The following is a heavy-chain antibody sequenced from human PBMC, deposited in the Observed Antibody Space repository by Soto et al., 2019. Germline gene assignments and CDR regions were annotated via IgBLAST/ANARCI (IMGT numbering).Heavy chain of an antibody. V-gene: IGHV4-38-2*01. Sequence: SDTLSLTCAVSGYSISSGYYWGWIRQPPGKGLEWIGSICHSGSTYYNPSLKSRVTISIDTSKNQFSLKLSSVTAADTAVYYCARVGQWLVSGYYYGMDVWGQGTTVTVS. CDR3: ARVGQWLVSGYYYGMDV. J-gene: IGHJ6*02. D-gene: IGHD6-19*01. CDR2: ICHSGST. CDR1: GYSISSGYY.